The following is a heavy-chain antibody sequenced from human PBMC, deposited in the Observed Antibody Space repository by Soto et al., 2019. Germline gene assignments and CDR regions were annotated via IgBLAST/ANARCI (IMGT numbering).Heavy chain of an antibody. CDR1: GGSISSSY. J-gene: IGHJ5*02. D-gene: IGHD3-10*01. V-gene: IGHV4-34*01. CDR3: ARERALLLWFGESLNWFDP. CDR2: INHSGST. Sequence: PSETLSLTCTVSGGSISSSYWSWIRQPPGKGLEWIGEINHSGSTNYNPSLKSRVTISVDTSKNQFSLKLSSVTAADTAVYYCARERALLLWFGESLNWFDPWGQGTLVTVSS.